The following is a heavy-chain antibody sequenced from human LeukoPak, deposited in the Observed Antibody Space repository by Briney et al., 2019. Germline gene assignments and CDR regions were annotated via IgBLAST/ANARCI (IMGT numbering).Heavy chain of an antibody. CDR3: ARDLSSGWYGNAFDI. V-gene: IGHV1-3*01. J-gene: IGHJ3*02. CDR2: INAGNGNT. D-gene: IGHD6-19*01. Sequence: ASVMVSCKASGYTFTSYAMHWVRQAPGQRLEWMGGINAGNGNTKYSQKFQGRVTITRDTSASTAYMELSSLRSEDTAVYHCARDLSSGWYGNAFDIWGQGTMVTASS. CDR1: GYTFTSYA.